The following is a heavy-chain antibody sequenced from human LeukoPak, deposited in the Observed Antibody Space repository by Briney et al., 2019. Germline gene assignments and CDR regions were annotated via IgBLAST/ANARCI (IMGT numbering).Heavy chain of an antibody. J-gene: IGHJ4*02. CDR3: ARIYGDGWYADH. CDR2: IYIGGIT. V-gene: IGHV3-53*01. D-gene: IGHD6-19*01. Sequence: QSGGSLRLSCAASGFTVSSHCMSWVRQAPGKGLEWVSIIYIGGITWYADSMKGRITISRDNSKNTLYLQMDSLRAEDTAVYSCARIYGDGWYADHWGQGTLVTVSS. CDR1: GFTVSSHC.